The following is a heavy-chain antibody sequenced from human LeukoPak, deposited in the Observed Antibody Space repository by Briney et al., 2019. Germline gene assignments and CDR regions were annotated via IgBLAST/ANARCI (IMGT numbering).Heavy chain of an antibody. CDR2: INHSGST. D-gene: IGHD2-2*01. CDR1: GDSITSSAFY. Sequence: SETLSLTCTVSGDSITSSAFYWGWIRQAPGKGLEWIGEINHSGSTNYNPSLKSRVTISVDTSKNQFSLKLSSVTAADTAVYYCARGGIVVVGYYFDYWGQGTLVTVSS. J-gene: IGHJ4*02. CDR3: ARGGIVVVGYYFDY. V-gene: IGHV4-39*07.